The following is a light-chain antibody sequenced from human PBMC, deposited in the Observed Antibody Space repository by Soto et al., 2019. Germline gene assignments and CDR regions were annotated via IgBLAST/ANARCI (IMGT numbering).Light chain of an antibody. CDR2: GTT. Sequence: EIVLTQSPGTLSLSPGERATLSCRASQSITSTYLAWYQQKPGQAPRLLIYGTTTRATGIPDRFSGSVSGTDFTLNISRLEPEDFAVYYCQQYGSSPRITFGPGTKVDIK. V-gene: IGKV3-20*01. CDR3: QQYGSSPRIT. CDR1: QSITSTY. J-gene: IGKJ3*01.